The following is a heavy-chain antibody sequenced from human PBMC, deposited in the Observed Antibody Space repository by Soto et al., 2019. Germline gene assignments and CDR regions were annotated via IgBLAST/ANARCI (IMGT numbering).Heavy chain of an antibody. CDR2: INHSGST. V-gene: IGHV4-34*01. J-gene: IGHJ4*02. CDR3: AGLGYCSGGSCYDLRSLKEPFDY. CDR1: GGSFSGYY. D-gene: IGHD2-15*01. Sequence: SETLSLTCAVYGGSFSGYYWSWIRQPPGKGLEWIGEINHSGSTNCNPSLKSRVTISVDTSKNQFSLKLSSVTAADTAVYYCAGLGYCSGGSCYDLRSLKEPFDYWGQGTLVTVSS.